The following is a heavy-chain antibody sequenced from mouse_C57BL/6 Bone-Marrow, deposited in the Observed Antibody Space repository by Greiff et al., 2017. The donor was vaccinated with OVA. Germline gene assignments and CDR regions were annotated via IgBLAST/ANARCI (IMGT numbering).Heavy chain of an antibody. V-gene: IGHV5-6*02. CDR1: GFTFSSYG. J-gene: IGHJ3*01. D-gene: IGHD2-2*01. CDR2: ISSGGSYT. CDR3: ARHGGLRRAWFAY. Sequence: DVMLVESGGDLVKPGGSLKLSCAASGFTFSSYGMSWVRQTPDKRLEWVATISSGGSYTYYPDSVKGRFTISRDNAKNTLYLQMSSLKSEDTAMYYCARHGGLRRAWFAYWGQGTLVTVSA.